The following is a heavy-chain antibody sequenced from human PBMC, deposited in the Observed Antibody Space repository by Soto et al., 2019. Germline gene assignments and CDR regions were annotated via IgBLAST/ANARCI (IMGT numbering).Heavy chain of an antibody. D-gene: IGHD2-2*01. J-gene: IGHJ4*02. CDR2: ISPYNGDT. CDR1: GYSFTNYD. CDR3: ARYCSSTSCEYYFDY. Sequence: ASVKVSCKASGYSFTNYDISWVRQAPGQGLEWMGWISPYNGDTNYAQKLQGRVTMTTDTSTSTAYMELRSLRSDDTAVYYCARYCSSTSCEYYFDYWGQGTLVTVSS. V-gene: IGHV1-18*01.